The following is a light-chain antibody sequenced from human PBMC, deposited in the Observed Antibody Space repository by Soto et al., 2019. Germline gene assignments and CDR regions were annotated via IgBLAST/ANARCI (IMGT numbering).Light chain of an antibody. CDR2: GAS. CDR3: QQYNNWPPIT. Sequence: EIVMTQSPATLSVSPGERATLSCRASQSVSSTLAWYQQKPGKAPRLLIYGASTRATGIPARFRGSGSGTEFTLTISSLQSEDFAVYYCQQYNNWPPITFGPGTKVDIK. CDR1: QSVSST. V-gene: IGKV3-15*01. J-gene: IGKJ3*01.